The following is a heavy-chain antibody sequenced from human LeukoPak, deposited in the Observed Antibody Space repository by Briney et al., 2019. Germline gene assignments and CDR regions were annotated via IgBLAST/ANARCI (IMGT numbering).Heavy chain of an antibody. J-gene: IGHJ5*02. CDR2: INARGDT. Sequence: ETLSLTCAVYGWSFNDYYWNWIRQPPGKGLEWIREINARGDTSYNPSLKSRVTISVDTSKKQFSLRLTSMIAADTALYYCARGQVPAARGYNWFDPWGQGTLVVVSS. V-gene: IGHV4-34*01. CDR3: ARGQVPAARGYNWFDP. CDR1: GWSFNDYY. D-gene: IGHD2-2*01.